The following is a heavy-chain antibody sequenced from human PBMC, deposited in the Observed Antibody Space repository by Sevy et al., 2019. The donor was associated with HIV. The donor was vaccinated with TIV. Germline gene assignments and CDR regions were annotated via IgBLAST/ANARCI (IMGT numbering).Heavy chain of an antibody. CDR1: GFTFSSYA. D-gene: IGHD6-13*01. CDR2: ISYDGSNK. J-gene: IGHJ3*02. CDR3: ARRRGYSSGSQTREDAFDI. V-gene: IGHV3-30-3*01. Sequence: GGSLRLSCAASGFTFSSYAMHWVRQAPGKGLEWVAVISYDGSNKYYADSVKGRFTISRDNSKNTLYLQMNSLRAEDTAVYYCARRRGYSSGSQTREDAFDIWGQGTMVTVSS.